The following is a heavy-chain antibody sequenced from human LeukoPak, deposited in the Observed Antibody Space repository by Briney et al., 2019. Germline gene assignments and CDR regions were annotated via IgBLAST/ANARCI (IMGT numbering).Heavy chain of an antibody. CDR3: AGSLGPLTEY. Sequence: PGGFLRLSCAASGFTFSSYAMSWVRQAPGEGLEWVSAISGTGGRTYYADSVKGRFTISRDNSKNTLYLQMNSLRAEDTAVYYCAGSLGPLTEYWGRGTLVTVSS. D-gene: IGHD7-27*01. V-gene: IGHV3-23*01. CDR1: GFTFSSYA. J-gene: IGHJ4*02. CDR2: ISGTGGRT.